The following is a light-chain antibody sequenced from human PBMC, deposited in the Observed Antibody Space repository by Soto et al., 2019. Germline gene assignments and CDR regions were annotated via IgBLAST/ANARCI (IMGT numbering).Light chain of an antibody. J-gene: IGKJ1*01. Sequence: DIQMTQSPSSLSASVGDRVTISCRASQGISDYLSWFQQKPGEAPKLLINTASTLQSGVPIRFSGAGSRTHFSLTISGLQPEDSATYYCQQTYSFPWTFGQGTRVDMK. CDR1: QGISDY. CDR2: TAS. CDR3: QQTYSFPWT. V-gene: IGKV1-39*01.